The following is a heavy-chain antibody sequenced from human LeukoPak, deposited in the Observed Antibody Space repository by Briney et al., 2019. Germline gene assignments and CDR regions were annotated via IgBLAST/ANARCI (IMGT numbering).Heavy chain of an antibody. D-gene: IGHD3-10*01. CDR1: GFIFSNYS. CDR2: IRSSTRYI. Sequence: GGSLRLSCAASGFIFSNYSLNWVRQAPGKGLEWVSSIRSSTRYIFYADSVKGRFTISRDNAKNSLYLQMNSLRAEDTAVYYCASLKLGDFDYWGQGTLVTVSS. V-gene: IGHV3-21*01. CDR3: ASLKLGDFDY. J-gene: IGHJ4*02.